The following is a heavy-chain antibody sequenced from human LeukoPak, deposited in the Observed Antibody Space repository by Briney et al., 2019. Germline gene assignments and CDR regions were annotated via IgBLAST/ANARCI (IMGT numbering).Heavy chain of an antibody. J-gene: IGHJ4*02. CDR1: GYTFTSYA. D-gene: IGHD6-19*01. Sequence: GASVKVSCKASGYTFTSYAMHWVRQAPGQRLEWMGWINAGNGNTKYSQKFQGRDTITRDTSASTAYMELSSLRSEDTAVYYCARDHGVAAWDYWGQGTLVTVSS. CDR2: INAGNGNT. CDR3: ARDHGVAAWDY. V-gene: IGHV1-3*01.